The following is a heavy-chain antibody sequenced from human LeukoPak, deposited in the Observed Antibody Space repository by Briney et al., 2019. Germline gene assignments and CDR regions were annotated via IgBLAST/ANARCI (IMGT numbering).Heavy chain of an antibody. Sequence: PGRSLRLSCAASGFTFSSYAMHWVRQAPGKGLEWVAVISYDGSNKYYTDSVKGRFTTSRDNSKNTLYLQMNSLRAEDTAVYYCAKGRGWEASYYYYYMDVWGKGTTVTISS. CDR2: ISYDGSNK. CDR3: AKGRGWEASYYYYYMDV. D-gene: IGHD1-26*01. CDR1: GFTFSSYA. V-gene: IGHV3-30*04. J-gene: IGHJ6*03.